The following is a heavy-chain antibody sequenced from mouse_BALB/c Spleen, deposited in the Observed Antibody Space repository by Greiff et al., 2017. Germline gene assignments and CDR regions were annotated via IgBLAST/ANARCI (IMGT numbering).Heavy chain of an antibody. V-gene: IGHV5-12-2*01. Sequence: EVKLVESGGGLVQPGGSLKLSCAASGFTFSSYTMSWVRQTPEKRLEWVAYISNGGGSTYYPDTVKGRFTISRDNAKNTLYLQMSSLKSEDTAMYYCARRDYDYDEGYAMDYWGQGTSVTVSS. CDR1: GFTFSSYT. D-gene: IGHD2-4*01. CDR3: ARRDYDYDEGYAMDY. J-gene: IGHJ4*01. CDR2: ISNGGGST.